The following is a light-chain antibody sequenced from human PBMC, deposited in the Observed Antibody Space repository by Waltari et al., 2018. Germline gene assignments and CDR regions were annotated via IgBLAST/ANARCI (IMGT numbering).Light chain of an antibody. J-gene: IGLJ3*02. CDR2: RNN. Sequence: QSVLTQPPSASGTPGQRVTISCSGSSSNIGSNFVYWYQQLPGTAPKLLIYRNNQRPSGVPDRCSGSKSGTSASLAISGLRSEDEADYYCAPWDDSMSGPGVFGGGTKLTVL. V-gene: IGLV1-47*01. CDR1: SSNIGSNF. CDR3: APWDDSMSGPGV.